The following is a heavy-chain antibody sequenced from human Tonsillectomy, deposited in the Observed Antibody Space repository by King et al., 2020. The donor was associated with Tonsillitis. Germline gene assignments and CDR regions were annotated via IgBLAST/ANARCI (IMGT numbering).Heavy chain of an antibody. D-gene: IGHD3-3*01. CDR2: IDPSDSYT. CDR3: ARPQSNYDSKYGMDV. V-gene: IGHV5-10-1*03. J-gene: IGHJ6*02. CDR1: GYSFSSYW. Sequence: AQLVQSGAEVKKPGESLRISCKGSGYSFSSYWINWVRQMPGKGLEWMGRIDPSDSYTNYSPSFQGHVSISADKSIATAYLQWSSLKASDTAMYYCARPQSNYDSKYGMDVWGQGTTVTVSS.